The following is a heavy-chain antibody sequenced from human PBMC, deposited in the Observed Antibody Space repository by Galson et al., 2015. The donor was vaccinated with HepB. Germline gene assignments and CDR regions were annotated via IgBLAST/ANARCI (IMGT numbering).Heavy chain of an antibody. CDR1: GGTFSSYT. CDR2: IIPILGIA. J-gene: IGHJ6*02. V-gene: IGHV1-69*04. Sequence: SVKVSCKASGGTFSSYTISWVRQAPGQGLEWMGRIIPILGIANYAQKFQGRVTITADKSTSTAYMELSSLRSEDTAVYYCAREGCSSTSCETDGTPYYYGMDVWGQGTTVTVSS. CDR3: AREGCSSTSCETDGTPYYYGMDV. D-gene: IGHD2-2*01.